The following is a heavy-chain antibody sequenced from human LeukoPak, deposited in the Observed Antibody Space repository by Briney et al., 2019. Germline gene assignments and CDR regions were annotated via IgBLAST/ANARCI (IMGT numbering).Heavy chain of an antibody. Sequence: SETLSLTCTLSGGSISSSSYYWGWIRQPPGKGLEWIGSIYYSGSTYYNPSLKSRVTISVDTSKNQFSLKLSSVTAADTAVYYCARIGYYDSSGYYSYYFDYWGQGTLVTVSS. D-gene: IGHD3-22*01. V-gene: IGHV4-39*07. J-gene: IGHJ4*02. CDR2: IYYSGST. CDR1: GGSISSSSYY. CDR3: ARIGYYDSSGYYSYYFDY.